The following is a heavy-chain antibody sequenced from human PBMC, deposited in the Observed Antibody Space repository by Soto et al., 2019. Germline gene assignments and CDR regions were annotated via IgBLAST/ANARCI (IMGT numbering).Heavy chain of an antibody. CDR1: GFSFIDYS. V-gene: IGHV1-3*01. CDR2: INAGNGNT. D-gene: IGHD5-12*01. Sequence: PGASVKVSCKASGFSFIDYSILWVRQAPGQSLEWLGWINAGNGNTKYSHKFQDRATITSDTSATTTYMALRNLRSEVTAVFYCARSAKKSWLPDFWGQGTLVTVSS. CDR3: ARSAKKSWLPDF. J-gene: IGHJ1*01.